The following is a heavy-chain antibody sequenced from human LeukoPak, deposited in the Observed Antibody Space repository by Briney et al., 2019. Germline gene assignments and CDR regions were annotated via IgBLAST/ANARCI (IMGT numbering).Heavy chain of an antibody. CDR1: GGTFSSYT. CDR2: IIPILGIA. D-gene: IGHD5-18*01. CDR3: ASFAMVKYDY. J-gene: IGHJ4*02. Sequence: SVKVSCKASGGTFSSYTISWVRQAPGQGLEWMGRIIPILGIANYAQKFQGRVTITADKSTSTAYMELSSQRSEDTAVYYCASFAMVKYDYWGQGTLVTVSS. V-gene: IGHV1-69*02.